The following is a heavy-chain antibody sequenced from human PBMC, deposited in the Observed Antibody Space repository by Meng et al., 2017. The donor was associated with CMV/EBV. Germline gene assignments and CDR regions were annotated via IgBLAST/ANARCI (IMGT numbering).Heavy chain of an antibody. V-gene: IGHV1-8*01. D-gene: IGHD2-2*01. J-gene: IGHJ5*02. CDR2: MNPNSGNT. CDR1: GYTFTSYD. Sequence: ASVKVSCKASGYTFTSYDINWVRQATGQGLEWMGWMNPNSGNTGYAQKFQGRVTMTRNTSISTAYMELSSLRSEDTAVYYCARGRGVVPAAIVQNWFDPWGQVTLVPLSS. CDR3: ARGRGVVPAAIVQNWFDP.